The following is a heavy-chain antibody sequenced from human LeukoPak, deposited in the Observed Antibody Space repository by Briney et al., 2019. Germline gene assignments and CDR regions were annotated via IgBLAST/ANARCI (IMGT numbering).Heavy chain of an antibody. D-gene: IGHD3-16*02. CDR2: ISYDGSNK. V-gene: IGHV3-30*18. Sequence: GGSLRLSCAASGFTFSSYWMSWVRQAPGKGLEWVAVISYDGSNKYYADSVKGRFTISRDNSKNTLYLQMNSLRAEDTAVYYCAKDLHLRLGELSYAFDIWGQGTMVTVSS. CDR3: AKDLHLRLGELSYAFDI. J-gene: IGHJ3*02. CDR1: GFTFSSYW.